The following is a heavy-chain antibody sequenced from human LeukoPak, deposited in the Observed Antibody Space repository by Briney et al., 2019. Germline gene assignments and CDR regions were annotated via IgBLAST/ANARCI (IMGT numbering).Heavy chain of an antibody. Sequence: GGSLKLSCVASGFIVSGNYMSWVRQAPGKGLECVSVLYSGGNTYYADSVKGRFTISRDNSKNTLYLQINNLKAEDTAVYYCARGNGFDYWGQGTLVTVSS. J-gene: IGHJ4*02. CDR3: ARGNGFDY. CDR2: LYSGGNT. CDR1: GFIVSGNY. V-gene: IGHV3-53*01.